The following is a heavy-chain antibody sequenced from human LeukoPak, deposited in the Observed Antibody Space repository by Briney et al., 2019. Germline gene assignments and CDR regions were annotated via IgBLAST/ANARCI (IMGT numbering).Heavy chain of an antibody. CDR2: INHNGNVN. CDR3: ARGGGLDV. D-gene: IGHD3-16*01. CDR1: GFTFSSYW. Sequence: GGSLRLSCAASGFTFSSYWMNWARQAPGKGLEWVASINHNGNVNYYVDSVKGRFTISRDNVKNSLYLQMSNLRAEDTAVYFCARGGGLDVWGQGATVTVSS. V-gene: IGHV3-7*03. J-gene: IGHJ6*02.